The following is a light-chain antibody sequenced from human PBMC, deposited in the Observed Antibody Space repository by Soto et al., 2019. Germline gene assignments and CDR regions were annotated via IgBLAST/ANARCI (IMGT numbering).Light chain of an antibody. CDR3: NSYTSSNTYV. CDR2: EVS. CDR1: SSDVGAHNF. V-gene: IGLV2-14*01. Sequence: QSALTQPASASGSPGQAITISCSGSSSDVGAHNFVSWYQHHPGKAPKLMIYEVSNRPSGVSNRFSGSKSGNTASLNISGLQAEDEADYYCNSYTSSNTYVFGSGTKVTVL. J-gene: IGLJ1*01.